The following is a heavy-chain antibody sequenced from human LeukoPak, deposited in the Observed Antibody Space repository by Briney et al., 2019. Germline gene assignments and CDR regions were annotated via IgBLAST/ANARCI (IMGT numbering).Heavy chain of an antibody. D-gene: IGHD6-19*01. V-gene: IGHV3-74*01. CDR3: AREVYSSGWSSFDY. CDR1: GFTFSSYW. J-gene: IGHJ4*02. Sequence: GRSLRLSCAASGFTFSSYWMHWVRQAPGKGLVWVSRINSDGNSTIHADSVKGRFTISRDNAKNTLYLQMNSLRAEDTAVYYCAREVYSSGWSSFDYWGQGTLVTVSS. CDR2: INSDGNST.